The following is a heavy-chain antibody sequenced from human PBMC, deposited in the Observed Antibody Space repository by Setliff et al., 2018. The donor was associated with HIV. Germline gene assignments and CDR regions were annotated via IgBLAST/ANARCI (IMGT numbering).Heavy chain of an antibody. J-gene: IGHJ4*02. Sequence: GGSLRLSCAASGFTFSSYWMSWVRQAPGKGLEWVADIKQDGSKAYYMDSVKGRFTISRDNSKNTLYVQMNSLRAEDTAVYYCARHDVVRGAIDNWGQGTLVTVSS. V-gene: IGHV3-7*02. D-gene: IGHD3-10*01. CDR3: ARHDVVRGAIDN. CDR2: IKQDGSKA. CDR1: GFTFSSYW.